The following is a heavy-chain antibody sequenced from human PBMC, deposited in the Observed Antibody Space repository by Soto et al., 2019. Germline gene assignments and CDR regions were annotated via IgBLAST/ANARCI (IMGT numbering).Heavy chain of an antibody. D-gene: IGHD3-16*01. V-gene: IGHV1-69*08. J-gene: IGHJ6*02. Sequence: QVQLVQSGAEVKKPGSSVRVSCKASGTIFSSYTISWVRQAPGQGLEWMGRIIPILGETNSAQKFQGRVTLTAAKSMNMAYIQLNSLRLEDTAVYYCARGLGGRMDDWGQGTTVTVSS. CDR2: IIPILGET. CDR3: ARGLGGRMDD. CDR1: GTIFSSYT.